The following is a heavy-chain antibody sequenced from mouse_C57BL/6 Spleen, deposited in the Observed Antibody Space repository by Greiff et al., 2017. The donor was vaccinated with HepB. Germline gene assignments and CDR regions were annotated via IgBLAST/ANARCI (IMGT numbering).Heavy chain of an antibody. J-gene: IGHJ4*01. CDR1: GYTFTSYW. CDR2: IDPSDSET. D-gene: IGHD1-1*02. Sequence: QVQLQQPGAELVRPGSSVKLSCKASGYTFTSYWMHWVKQRPIQGLEWIGNIDPSDSETHYNQKFKDKATLTVDKSSSTAYMQLSSLTSEDSAVYYCARKGGNAMDYWGQGTSVTVSS. CDR3: ARKGGNAMDY. V-gene: IGHV1-52*01.